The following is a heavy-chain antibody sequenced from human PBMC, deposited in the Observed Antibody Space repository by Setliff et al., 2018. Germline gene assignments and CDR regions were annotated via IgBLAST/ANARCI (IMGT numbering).Heavy chain of an antibody. V-gene: IGHV4-61*08. CDR1: GGSISSGDYY. D-gene: IGHD1-26*01. J-gene: IGHJ4*02. CDR3: ARSLVGATYSVYFDY. Sequence: PSETLSLTCTVSGGSISSGDYYWSWIRQPPGKGLEWIGYIYYSGSTDSNPSLKSRVAISIDTSKNEFSLNLRSVTAADTAVYYCARSLVGATYSVYFDYWGQGALVTVSS. CDR2: IYYSGST.